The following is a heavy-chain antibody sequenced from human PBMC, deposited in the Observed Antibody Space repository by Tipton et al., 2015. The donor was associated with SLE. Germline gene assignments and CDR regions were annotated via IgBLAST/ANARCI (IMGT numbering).Heavy chain of an antibody. D-gene: IGHD5-18*01. CDR2: IYYSGST. Sequence: TLSLTCTVSGGSISSYYWSWIRQPPGKGLEWIGCIYYSGSTNYNPSLKSRVTISVDMSKNQFSLKLSSVTAADTAVYYCARGGLGYSYYYYMDVWGKGTTVTVSS. CDR1: GGSISSYY. V-gene: IGHV4-59*01. J-gene: IGHJ6*03. CDR3: ARGGLGYSYYYYMDV.